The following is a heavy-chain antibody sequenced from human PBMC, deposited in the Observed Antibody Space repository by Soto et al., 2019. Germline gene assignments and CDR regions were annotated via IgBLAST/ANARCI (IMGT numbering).Heavy chain of an antibody. CDR2: INAGNGNT. Sequence: GASVKVSCKDSGYTLTSYARHWVRQAPGQRLEWMGWINAGNGNTKYSQKFQGRVTMTTDTSTSTAYMELRSLRSDDTAVYYCARDAAVGLFDYWGQGTLVTVSS. D-gene: IGHD1-26*01. J-gene: IGHJ4*02. CDR3: ARDAAVGLFDY. V-gene: IGHV1-3*01. CDR1: GYTLTSYA.